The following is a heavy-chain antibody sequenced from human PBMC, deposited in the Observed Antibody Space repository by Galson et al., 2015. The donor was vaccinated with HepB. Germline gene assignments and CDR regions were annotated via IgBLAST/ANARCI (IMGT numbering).Heavy chain of an antibody. CDR3: AKATLDGVVVVVATSDYFYHGLDV. D-gene: IGHD2-15*01. CDR1: GFTFRSYA. CDR2: ISGTGGDT. J-gene: IGHJ6*02. V-gene: IGHV3-23*01. Sequence: SLRLSCAASGFTFRSYAMSWVRRAPGKGLEWVSGISGTGGDTFYVDSVKGRFTISRDNFQNTLYLQMNSLRVEDTAVYYCAKATLDGVVVVVATSDYFYHGLDVWGQGTTVTGS.